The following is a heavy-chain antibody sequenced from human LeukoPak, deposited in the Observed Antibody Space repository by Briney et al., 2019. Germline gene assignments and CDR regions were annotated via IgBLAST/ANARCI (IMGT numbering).Heavy chain of an antibody. CDR3: ARASSFGYGSGSYYPY. V-gene: IGHV1-69*13. CDR1: GGTFSSYA. J-gene: IGHJ4*02. CDR2: IIPIFGTA. D-gene: IGHD3-10*01. Sequence: ASVKVSRKASGGTFSSYAISWVRQAPGQGPEWMGGIIPIFGTANYAQKFQGRVTITADESTSTAYMELSSLRSEDTAVYYCARASSFGYGSGSYYPYWGQGTLVTVSS.